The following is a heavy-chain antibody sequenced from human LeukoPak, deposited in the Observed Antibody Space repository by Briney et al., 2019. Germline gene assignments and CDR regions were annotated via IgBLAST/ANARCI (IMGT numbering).Heavy chain of an antibody. CDR1: GYALTLLS. J-gene: IGHJ4*02. V-gene: IGHV1-24*01. CDR2: FDPEEAET. Sequence: ASVKVSCKLSGYALTLLSIYWVRQAPGKGLEWMGGFDPEEAETIYAQKFQGRVTMTEDTSTDTAYMELRSLRSEDTAIYYCAIRGFSYDSSGHYYDLDYWGQGTPVTVSS. D-gene: IGHD3-22*01. CDR3: AIRGFSYDSSGHYYDLDY.